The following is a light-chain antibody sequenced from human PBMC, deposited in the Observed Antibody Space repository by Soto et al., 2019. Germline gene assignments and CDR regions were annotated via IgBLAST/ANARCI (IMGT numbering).Light chain of an antibody. CDR2: GAS. Sequence: EIVLTQSPGTLSLSPGERATLSCRASQSVSSSYLAWYQQKPGQAPRLLIYGASSRATGIPDRFSGSGSGTDFPLTISSLEPEDFAVYYCQQYGSSPPRYTFGQGTKLEIK. CDR1: QSVSSSY. CDR3: QQYGSSPPRYT. J-gene: IGKJ2*01. V-gene: IGKV3-20*01.